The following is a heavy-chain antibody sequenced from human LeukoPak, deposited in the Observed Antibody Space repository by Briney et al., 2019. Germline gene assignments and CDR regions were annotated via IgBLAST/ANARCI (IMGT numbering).Heavy chain of an antibody. CDR3: ARRVVNNRNWYFNL. Sequence: GESLKISCKGSGYSFTRDWIGWVRQMPGKGLEWMGIIYPGDSDTRYSPSFQGRVTISADKSINTAYLQWSSLKASDTAMYYCARRVVNNRNWYFNLWGRGTLVTVSS. D-gene: IGHD4-23*01. CDR1: GYSFTRDW. CDR2: IYPGDSDT. J-gene: IGHJ2*01. V-gene: IGHV5-51*01.